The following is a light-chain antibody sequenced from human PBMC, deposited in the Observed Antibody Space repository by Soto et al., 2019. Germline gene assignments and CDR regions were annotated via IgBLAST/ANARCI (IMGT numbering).Light chain of an antibody. J-gene: IGKJ5*01. V-gene: IGKV1D-13*01. CDR1: RGISRA. Sequence: IRLNKSPSSLSASVGDSVTITCRASRGISRALAWYQQKPGKAPKVVIYDASSLGSGVPSRFSGYGSGTDFTLIISSLQPKHLATYDCPLFDDYPITLGEGTRLEIK. CDR3: PLFDDYPIT. CDR2: DAS.